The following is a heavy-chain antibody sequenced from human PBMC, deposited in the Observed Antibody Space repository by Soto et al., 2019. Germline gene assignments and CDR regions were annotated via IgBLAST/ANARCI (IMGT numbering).Heavy chain of an antibody. D-gene: IGHD3-10*01. CDR2: IYYSGST. Sequence: PSETLSLTCTGSGDSISSSSYYWDWIRQPPGKGLEWIGSIYYSGSTYYNPSLKSRVTISVNTSKNQFSLKLSSVTAADTAVYYCARRRGSGYYFFDYWGQGTLVTVSS. J-gene: IGHJ4*02. CDR1: GDSISSSSYY. CDR3: ARRRGSGYYFFDY. V-gene: IGHV4-39*01.